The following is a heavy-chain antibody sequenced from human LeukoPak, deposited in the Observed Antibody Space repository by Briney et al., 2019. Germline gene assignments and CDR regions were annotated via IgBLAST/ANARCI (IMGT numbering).Heavy chain of an antibody. J-gene: IGHJ6*04. CDR3: ARNSSDWYGYMDV. CDR2: ISTYNGYA. V-gene: IGHV1-18*01. CDR1: GYTFTRYG. Sequence: ASVKVSCKASGYTFTRYGISWVRQAPGHGLGWMGWISTYNGYANYAQKLQGRVTMTTETSTSTAYMELRSLRSDDTAVCYCARNSSDWYGYMDVWGKGTTVTVSS. D-gene: IGHD6-19*01.